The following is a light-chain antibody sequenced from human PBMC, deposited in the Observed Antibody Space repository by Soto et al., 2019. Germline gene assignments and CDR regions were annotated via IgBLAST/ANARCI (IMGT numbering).Light chain of an antibody. Sequence: QSALTQPASVSGSPGQSITISCAGTSSDVGSYNFVSWYQQHPGKAPKLMIYEGNKPPSGVSNRFSGSKSGNTASLTISGLQAADEADYYCCSYAGSSTFVVFGGGTKLTVL. CDR3: CSYAGSSTFVV. CDR2: EGN. V-gene: IGLV2-23*03. J-gene: IGLJ2*01. CDR1: SSDVGSYNF.